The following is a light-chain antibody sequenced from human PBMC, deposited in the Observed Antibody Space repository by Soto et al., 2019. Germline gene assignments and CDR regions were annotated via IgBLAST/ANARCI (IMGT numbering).Light chain of an antibody. CDR3: CSYAGSDTDV. J-gene: IGLJ2*01. CDR1: SSDVGGYNY. CDR2: DVS. Sequence: QSVLTQPRSVSGSPGQSVTISCTGTSSDVGGYNYVSWYQQHPGKAPKVIIYDVSKRPSGVPDRFSGSKSGNTASLTISGLQAEDEADYYCCSYAGSDTDVFGGGTKLTVL. V-gene: IGLV2-11*01.